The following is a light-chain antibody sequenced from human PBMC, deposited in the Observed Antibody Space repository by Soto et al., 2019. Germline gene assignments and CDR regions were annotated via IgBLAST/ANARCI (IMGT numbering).Light chain of an antibody. V-gene: IGLV2-11*01. CDR3: CSYVGSDSSFV. CDR2: DVS. Sequence: QSALTQPRSVSGSPGQSVTISCTGTSSDVGGYNFVSWYQQHPGKVPKLMIYDVSIRPSGVPDRFSCSKSGNTASLTISGLQAEDEADYYCCSYVGSDSSFVFGSGTKVRVL. J-gene: IGLJ1*01. CDR1: SSDVGGYNF.